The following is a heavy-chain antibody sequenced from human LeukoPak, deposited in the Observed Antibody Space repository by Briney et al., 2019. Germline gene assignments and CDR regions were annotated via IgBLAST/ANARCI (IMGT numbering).Heavy chain of an antibody. CDR3: AREYDSRARFDY. D-gene: IGHD6-13*01. CDR2: IANSGSPI. V-gene: IGHV3-48*01. J-gene: IGHJ4*02. CDR1: GDSFIRHS. Sequence: GGSLRLSCVGSGDSFIRHSMNWVRRAPGKGLEWIAYIANSGSPIYYADSVKGRFTVSRDNARTSLFLHMNSLRAEDTAVYYCAREYDSRARFDYWAQGTLATVS.